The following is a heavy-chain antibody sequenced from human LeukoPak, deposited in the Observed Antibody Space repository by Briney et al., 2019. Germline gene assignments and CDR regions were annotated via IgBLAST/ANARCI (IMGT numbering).Heavy chain of an antibody. CDR3: VKDSVPFDYYGSGSYGY. J-gene: IGHJ4*02. V-gene: IGHV3-21*01. Sequence: PGGSLRLSCAASGFTFSSYSMNWVRQAPGKGLEWVSSIGSSSSYIYYADSVKGRFTISRDNSKNTLYLQMSSLRAEDTAVYYCVKDSVPFDYYGSGSYGYWGQGTLVTVSS. CDR2: IGSSSSYI. CDR1: GFTFSSYS. D-gene: IGHD3-10*01.